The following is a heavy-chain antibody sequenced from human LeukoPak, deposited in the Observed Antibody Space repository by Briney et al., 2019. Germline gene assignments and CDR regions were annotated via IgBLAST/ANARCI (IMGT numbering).Heavy chain of an antibody. J-gene: IGHJ4*02. CDR2: ISYEGSNK. Sequence: PGGSLRLSCAASGLTFSSYGMPWVRQAPGKGLEWVAFISYEGSNKYYADSVKGRFTISRDNSKNTLYLQMNSLRAEDTAVYYCAKYMYSSGPCYCDYWGQGTLVTVSS. CDR1: GLTFSSYG. CDR3: AKYMYSSGPCYCDY. V-gene: IGHV3-30*18. D-gene: IGHD6-19*01.